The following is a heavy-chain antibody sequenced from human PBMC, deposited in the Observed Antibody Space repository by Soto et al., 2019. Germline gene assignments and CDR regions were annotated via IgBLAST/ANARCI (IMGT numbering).Heavy chain of an antibody. Sequence: PSETLSLTCTVSGGSISSGDYYWSWIRQPPGKGLEWIGYIYYSGSTYYNPSLKSRVTISVDTSKNQFSLKLSSVTAADTAVYYCARVGDRAMAVSDWGQGTLVTVS. CDR3: ARVGDRAMAVSD. J-gene: IGHJ4*02. CDR2: IYYSGST. V-gene: IGHV4-30-4*01. D-gene: IGHD5-18*01. CDR1: GGSISSGDYY.